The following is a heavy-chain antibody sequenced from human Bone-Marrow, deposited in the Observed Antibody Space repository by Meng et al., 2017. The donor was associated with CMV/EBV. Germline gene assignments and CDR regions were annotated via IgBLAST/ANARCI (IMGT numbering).Heavy chain of an antibody. CDR1: FTFSNSA. V-gene: IGHV3-23*01. Sequence: FTFSNSAMSWVRQAPGKGLEWVSTISSDGNSPYYADSVKGRFAISRDNSKNTLYLQMNSLRVEDTAVYYCAKEIRGYRGDYYYGMDVWGQGTLVTVSS. CDR3: AKEIRGYRGDYYYGMDV. J-gene: IGHJ6*02. D-gene: IGHD5-18*01. CDR2: ISSDGNSP.